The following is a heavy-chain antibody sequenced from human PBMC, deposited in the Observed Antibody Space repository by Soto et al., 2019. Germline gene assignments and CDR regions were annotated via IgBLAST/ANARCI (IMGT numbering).Heavy chain of an antibody. V-gene: IGHV3-23*01. Sequence: EVQLLESGGGLVQPGGSLRLSCAASGFTFSSYAMSWVRQAPGKGLEWVSAISGSGGSTYYADSVKGRFTISRDNSKSTLYLEMNSLRAEDTAVYYCAKVTRGGYTEYFQHWGQGTLVTVSS. CDR3: AKVTRGGYTEYFQH. J-gene: IGHJ1*01. D-gene: IGHD3-16*02. CDR1: GFTFSSYA. CDR2: ISGSGGST.